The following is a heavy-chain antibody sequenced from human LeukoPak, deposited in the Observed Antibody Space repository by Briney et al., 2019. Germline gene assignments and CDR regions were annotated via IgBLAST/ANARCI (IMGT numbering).Heavy chain of an antibody. V-gene: IGHV3-23*01. CDR3: AKDPPKLLWFGGLNFDY. Sequence: GGSLRLSCAASGFTFSSYAMSWVRQPPGKGLEWVSAISGSGGSTYYADSVKGRFTISRDNSKNTLYLQMNSLRAEDTAVYYCAKDPPKLLWFGGLNFDYWGQGTLVTVSS. J-gene: IGHJ4*02. D-gene: IGHD3-10*01. CDR1: GFTFSSYA. CDR2: ISGSGGST.